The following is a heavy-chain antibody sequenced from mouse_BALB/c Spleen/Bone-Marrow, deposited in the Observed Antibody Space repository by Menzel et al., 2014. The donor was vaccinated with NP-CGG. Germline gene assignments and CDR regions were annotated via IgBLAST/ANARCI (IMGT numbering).Heavy chain of an antibody. CDR2: IHYSGST. Sequence: DVKLQESGPVLVKPSQSLSLTCTVAGYSITSGYGWHWIRQFPGNKLEWMGYIHYSGSTNYNPSLQSRISITRDTSKNQFFLQLNSVTTEDTATYYCVRETTVVADFDYWGQGTTLTVSS. CDR1: GYSITSGYG. CDR3: VRETTVVADFDY. J-gene: IGHJ2*01. V-gene: IGHV3-1*02. D-gene: IGHD1-1*01.